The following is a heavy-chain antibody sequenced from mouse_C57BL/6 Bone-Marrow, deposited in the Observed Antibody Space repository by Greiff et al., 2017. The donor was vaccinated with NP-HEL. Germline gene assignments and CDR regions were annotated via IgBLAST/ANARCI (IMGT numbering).Heavy chain of an antibody. CDR1: GYTFTSYW. J-gene: IGHJ4*01. CDR2: IYPSDSET. CDR3: ASDDYCSSYDYYAMDY. V-gene: IGHV1-61*01. D-gene: IGHD1-1*01. Sequence: QVQLQQPGAELVRPGSSVKLSCKASGYTFTSYWMDWVKQRPGQGLEWIGNIYPSDSETHYNQKFKDKATLTVDKSSSTAYMQLSSLTSEDSAVYYGASDDYCSSYDYYAMDYWGQGTSVTVSS.